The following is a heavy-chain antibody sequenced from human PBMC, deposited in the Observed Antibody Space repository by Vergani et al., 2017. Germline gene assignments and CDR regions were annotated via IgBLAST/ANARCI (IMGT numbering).Heavy chain of an antibody. CDR3: ARVSSSGWYGDD. V-gene: IGHV3-21*01. CDR1: GFTFSSYS. Sequence: EVQLVESGGGLVKPGGSLRLSCAASGFTFSSYSMNWVRQAPGKGLEWVSSISSSSSYIYYADSVKGRFTISRDNAKNSLYLQMNSLRAEDTAVYYCARVSSSGWYGDDWGQGTLVTVSS. D-gene: IGHD6-19*01. J-gene: IGHJ4*02. CDR2: ISSSSSYI.